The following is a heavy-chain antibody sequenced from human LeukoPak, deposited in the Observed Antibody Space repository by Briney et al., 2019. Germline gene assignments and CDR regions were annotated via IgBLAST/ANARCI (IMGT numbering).Heavy chain of an antibody. CDR2: IYYSGST. V-gene: IGHV4-39*01. J-gene: IGHJ6*03. D-gene: IGHD3-10*01. CDR1: GGSISSSSYY. CDR3: ARVDRITMVRGRIYYYYYYMDV. Sequence: SETLSLTCTVSGGSISSSSYYWGWVRQPPGKGLEWIGSIYYSGSTYYNPSLKSRVTISVDTSKNQFSLKLSSVTAADTAVYYCARVDRITMVRGRIYYYYYYMDVWGKGTTVTISS.